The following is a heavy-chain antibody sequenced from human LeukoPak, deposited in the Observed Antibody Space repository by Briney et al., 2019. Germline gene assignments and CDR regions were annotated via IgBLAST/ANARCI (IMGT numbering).Heavy chain of an antibody. CDR2: IYSSGST. CDR1: GGSISSHY. J-gene: IGHJ4*02. V-gene: IGHV4-59*11. Sequence: SETLSLTCTVSGGSISSHYWSWIRQPPGMGLEWIGYIYSSGSTNYNPSLKSRVTISVDRSKNQFSLKLSSVTAADTAVYYCARGREDAYGYGHPFGYWGQGTLVTVSS. CDR3: ARGREDAYGYGHPFGY. D-gene: IGHD5-18*01.